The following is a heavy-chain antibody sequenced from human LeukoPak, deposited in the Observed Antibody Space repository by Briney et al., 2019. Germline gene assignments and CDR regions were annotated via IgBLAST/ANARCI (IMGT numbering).Heavy chain of an antibody. D-gene: IGHD6-13*01. V-gene: IGHV3-11*04. CDR1: GFTFSDYY. CDR3: AREHGYTSSWYVDY. CDR2: ISSSGSTI. J-gene: IGHJ4*02. Sequence: GGSLRLSCAASGFTFSDYYTSWIRQAPGKGLEWVSYISSSGSTIYYADSVKGQFTISRDNAKNSLYLQMNSLRAEDTAVYYCAREHGYTSSWYVDYWGQGTLVTVSS.